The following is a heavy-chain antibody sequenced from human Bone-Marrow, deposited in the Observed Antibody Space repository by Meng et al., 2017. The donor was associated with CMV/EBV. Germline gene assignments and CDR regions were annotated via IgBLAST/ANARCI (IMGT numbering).Heavy chain of an antibody. Sequence: GGSLRLSCAASGFTFSSYAMHWVRQAPGKGLEWVAVISYDGSNKYYADSVKGRFTISRDNSKNTLYLQMNSLRAEDTAVYYCAREGKGLDVWGQGTTVTVS. CDR2: ISYDGSNK. J-gene: IGHJ6*02. CDR1: GFTFSSYA. CDR3: AREGKGLDV. V-gene: IGHV3-30*04.